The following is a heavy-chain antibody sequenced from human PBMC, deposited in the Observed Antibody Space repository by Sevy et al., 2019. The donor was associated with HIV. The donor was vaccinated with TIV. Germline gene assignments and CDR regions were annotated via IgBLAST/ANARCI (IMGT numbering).Heavy chain of an antibody. V-gene: IGHV3-7*03. J-gene: IGHJ6*02. Sequence: GGSLRLSRAASGFTFSNYWMSWVRQAPGKGLEWVADIKRDGSEKYYVDSVKGRFTISRDNAKNSLYLQMNSLRAEDTAVYYCARDCSSTTCLWGMDVWGQGTTVTVSS. D-gene: IGHD2-2*01. CDR3: ARDCSSTTCLWGMDV. CDR1: GFTFSNYW. CDR2: IKRDGSEK.